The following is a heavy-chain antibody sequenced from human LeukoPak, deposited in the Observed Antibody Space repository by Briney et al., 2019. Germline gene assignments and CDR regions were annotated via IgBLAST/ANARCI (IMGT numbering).Heavy chain of an antibody. Sequence: GSLRLSCAASGFTFSDYYMSWIRQAPGKGLEWVGRIKSKTDGGTTDYAAPVKGRFTISRDDSKNTLYLQMNSLKTEDTAVYYCTTDGYDILTGYYPFDYWGQGTLVTVSS. J-gene: IGHJ4*02. CDR1: GFTFSDYY. D-gene: IGHD3-9*01. CDR3: TTDGYDILTGYYPFDY. CDR2: IKSKTDGGTT. V-gene: IGHV3-15*01.